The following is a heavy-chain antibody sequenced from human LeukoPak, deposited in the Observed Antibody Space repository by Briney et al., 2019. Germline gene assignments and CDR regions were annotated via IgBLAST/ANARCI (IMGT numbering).Heavy chain of an antibody. Sequence: AGSLRLSCAASGFTFDDYAMHWVRQAPGKGLEWVSLISWDGGSTYYADSVKGRFTISGDNSKNSLYLQMNSLRAEDTALYYCAKGKNTGSYLSHVDYWGQGTLVTVSS. CDR2: ISWDGGST. V-gene: IGHV3-43D*03. J-gene: IGHJ4*02. CDR1: GFTFDDYA. CDR3: AKGKNTGSYLSHVDY. D-gene: IGHD3-10*01.